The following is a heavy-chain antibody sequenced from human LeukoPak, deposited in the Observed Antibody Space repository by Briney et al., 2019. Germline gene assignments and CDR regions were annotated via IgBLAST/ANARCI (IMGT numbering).Heavy chain of an antibody. CDR3: ARGGSGNFYY. Sequence: PGGSLRLSCAASGFTFNSYWMHWVRQAPGKGLVWVSRINNDGSSTSYADSVKGRFTISRDNAKNTVYLEMNSLRAEDTAVYYCARGGSGNFYYWGQGTLVTVSS. CDR1: GFTFNSYW. V-gene: IGHV3-74*01. D-gene: IGHD1-26*01. J-gene: IGHJ4*02. CDR2: INNDGSST.